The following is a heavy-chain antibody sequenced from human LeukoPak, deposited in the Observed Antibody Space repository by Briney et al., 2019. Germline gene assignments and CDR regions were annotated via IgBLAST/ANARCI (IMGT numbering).Heavy chain of an antibody. Sequence: GWSLRLSRAACGFILSSYWLSGVRQAGAKGREGVANIKQDGSEKYYVDSVKGRFSISRDNAKKSLYLQMNSLRAEDTAVYYCASLYYDILTGYDYYGMDVWGKGTTVTVSS. V-gene: IGHV3-7*03. CDR2: IKQDGSEK. CDR3: ASLYYDILTGYDYYGMDV. J-gene: IGHJ6*04. D-gene: IGHD3-9*01. CDR1: GFILSSYW.